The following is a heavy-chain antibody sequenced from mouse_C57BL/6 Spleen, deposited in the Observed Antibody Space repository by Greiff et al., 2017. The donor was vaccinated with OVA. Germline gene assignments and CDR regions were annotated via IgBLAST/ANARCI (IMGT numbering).Heavy chain of an antibody. V-gene: IGHV1-69*01. CDR3: ALRDSADEYYFDY. J-gene: IGHJ2*01. CDR2: IDPSDSYT. D-gene: IGHD3-2*02. Sequence: QVQLQQPGAELVMPGASVKLSCKASGYTFTSYWMHWVKQRPGQGLEWIGEIDPSDSYTNYNQKFKGKSTLTVDKSSSTAYMQLSSLTSEDSAVYYCALRDSADEYYFDYWGKGTTLTVSS. CDR1: GYTFTSYW.